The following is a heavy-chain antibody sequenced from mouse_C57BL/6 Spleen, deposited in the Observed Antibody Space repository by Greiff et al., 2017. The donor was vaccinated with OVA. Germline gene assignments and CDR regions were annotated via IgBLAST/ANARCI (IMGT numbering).Heavy chain of an antibody. CDR2: ISSGSSTI. CDR3: ARDYYGSSYWAMDY. V-gene: IGHV5-17*01. D-gene: IGHD1-1*01. CDR1: GFTFSDYG. J-gene: IGHJ4*01. Sequence: DVKLVESGGGLVKPGGSLKLSCAASGFTFSDYGMHWVRQAPEKGLEWVAYISSGSSTIYYADTVKGRFTISRDNAKNTLFLQMTSLRSEDTAMYYCARDYYGSSYWAMDYWGQGTSVTVSS.